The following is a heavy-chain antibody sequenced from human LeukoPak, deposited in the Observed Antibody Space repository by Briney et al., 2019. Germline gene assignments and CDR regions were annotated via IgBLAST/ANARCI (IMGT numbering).Heavy chain of an antibody. CDR3: ARDGPVLLWFGELYYGMDV. D-gene: IGHD3-10*01. CDR2: IYYSGST. CDR1: GVSISSGDYY. Sequence: SQTLSFTCTVSGVSISSGDYYWSWIRQPPGKGLEWIGYIYYSGSTYYNPSLKSRVTISVDTSKNQFSLKLSSVTAADTAVYYCARDGPVLLWFGELYYGMDVWGQGTTVTVSS. J-gene: IGHJ6*02. V-gene: IGHV4-30-4*01.